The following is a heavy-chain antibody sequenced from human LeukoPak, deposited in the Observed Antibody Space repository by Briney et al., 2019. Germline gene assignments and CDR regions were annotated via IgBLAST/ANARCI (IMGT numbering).Heavy chain of an antibody. V-gene: IGHV3-30*01. J-gene: IGHJ4*02. CDR3: ASEDVDTGDF. CDR1: GFTFTNAG. CDR2: ISHDGTNK. D-gene: IGHD5-18*01. Sequence: GGSLRLSCAASGFTFTNAGIHWVRLAAGKGLEWVSFISHDGTNKYYSDSVDGRFIVSRLNSQNTVYLQMNDLRPEDTATYYCASEDVDTGDFWGQGTLVTVTS.